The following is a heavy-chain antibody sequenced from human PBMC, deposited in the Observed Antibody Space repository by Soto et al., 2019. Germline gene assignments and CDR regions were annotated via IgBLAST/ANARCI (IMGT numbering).Heavy chain of an antibody. CDR3: ARDSDYSSSWYLDYYYYYGMDV. CDR2: ISYDGSNK. V-gene: IGHV3-30-3*01. J-gene: IGHJ6*02. Sequence: PVGSLRLSCAASGFTFSSYAMHWVRQAPGKGLEWVAVISYDGSNKYYADSVKGRFTISRDNSKNTLYLQMNSLRAEDTAVYYCARDSDYSSSWYLDYYYYYGMDVWGQGTTVTVSS. D-gene: IGHD6-13*01. CDR1: GFTFSSYA.